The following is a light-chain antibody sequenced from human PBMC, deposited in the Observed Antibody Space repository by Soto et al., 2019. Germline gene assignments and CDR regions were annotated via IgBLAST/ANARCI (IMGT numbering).Light chain of an antibody. J-gene: IGLJ2*01. CDR2: ANT. CDR1: SSNIGAGSD. Sequence: QSVLTQPPSVSGAPGQRVPISCTGSSSNIGAGSDVHWYQQLPGTAPKLLIYANTNRPSGVPDRFSGSKSGTSASLAITGLQADDEADYYCQSYDSSLSALVFGGGTKLTVL. V-gene: IGLV1-40*01. CDR3: QSYDSSLSALV.